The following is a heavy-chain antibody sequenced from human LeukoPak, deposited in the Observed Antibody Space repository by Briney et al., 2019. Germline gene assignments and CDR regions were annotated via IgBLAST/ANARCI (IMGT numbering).Heavy chain of an antibody. CDR2: IYYSGST. Sequence: PSETLSLTCTVSGGSVSSGSYYWSWIRQPPGKGLEWIGYIYYSGSTNYNPSLKSRVTISVDTSKNQFSLKLSSVTAADTAVYYCARSTSSSSWYVSYYMDVWGKGTTVTVSS. D-gene: IGHD6-13*01. J-gene: IGHJ6*03. CDR3: ARSTSSSSWYVSYYMDV. CDR1: GGSVSSGSYY. V-gene: IGHV4-61*01.